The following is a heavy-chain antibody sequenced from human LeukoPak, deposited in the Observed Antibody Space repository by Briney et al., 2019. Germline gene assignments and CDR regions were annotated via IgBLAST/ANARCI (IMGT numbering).Heavy chain of an antibody. D-gene: IGHD5-12*01. J-gene: IGHJ5*02. Sequence: GGSLRLSCAASGFTFSSYALSWVRQAPGKGLEWVSAISGSGGRTYYADSVKGRFTISRDNSKNTLYLQMNSLRAEDTAVYYCAKDRGYSGYDDTWGQGTLVTVSS. CDR1: GFTFSSYA. CDR3: AKDRGYSGYDDT. V-gene: IGHV3-23*01. CDR2: ISGSGGRT.